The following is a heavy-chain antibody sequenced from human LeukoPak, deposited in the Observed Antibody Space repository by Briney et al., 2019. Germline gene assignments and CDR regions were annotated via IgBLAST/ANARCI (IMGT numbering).Heavy chain of an antibody. V-gene: IGHV4-4*02. CDR3: TSENAAFSPFGY. CDR1: GGSITTTNF. D-gene: IGHD6-25*01. J-gene: IGHJ4*02. CDR2: VSVSGLS. Sequence: SETLSLTCGVSGGSITTTNFWSWVRQTPGQGLEWIGEVSVSGLSDYNPSLRRRVTMSLDTSKNHLSLKLTSATAADTAVYYCTSENAAFSPFGYWGQGTLVTV.